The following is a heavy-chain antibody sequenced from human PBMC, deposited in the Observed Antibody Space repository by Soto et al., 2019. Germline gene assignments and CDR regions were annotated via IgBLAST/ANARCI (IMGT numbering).Heavy chain of an antibody. CDR3: ARPTEYYDFWSGSTPGYYFDY. CDR1: GFTFSSYW. CDR2: INSDGSST. Sequence: LRLSCAASGFTFSSYWMHWVRQAPGKGLVWVSRINSDGSSTSYADSVKGRFTISRDNAKNTLYLQMNSLRAEDTAVYYCARPTEYYDFWSGSTPGYYFDYWGQGTLVTVSS. V-gene: IGHV3-74*01. J-gene: IGHJ4*02. D-gene: IGHD3-3*01.